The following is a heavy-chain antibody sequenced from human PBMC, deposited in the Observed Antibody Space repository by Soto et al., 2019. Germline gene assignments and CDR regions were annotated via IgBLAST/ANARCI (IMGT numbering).Heavy chain of an antibody. CDR2: IYSGGST. CDR1: GFTVSSNY. Sequence: GGSLRLSCAASGFTVSSNYMSWVRQAPGKGLEWVSVIYSGGSTYYADSVKGRFTISRDNSKNTLYLQMNSLRAEDTAVYYCAIYFVLPVVMSLDRYYYSVMDVGGKGPRVTVSS. J-gene: IGHJ6*04. V-gene: IGHV3-66*01. CDR3: AIYFVLPVVMSLDRYYYSVMDV. D-gene: IGHD3-22*01.